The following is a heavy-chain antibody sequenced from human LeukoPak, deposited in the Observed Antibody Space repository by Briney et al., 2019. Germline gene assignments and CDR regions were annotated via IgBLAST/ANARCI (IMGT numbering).Heavy chain of an antibody. D-gene: IGHD3-10*01. CDR1: GFSFTTYW. J-gene: IGHJ4*02. CDR2: IKQEGTEK. Sequence: GGSLRLSCGASGFSFTTYWMSWVRQAPGKGLEWVANIKQEGTEKYYVDSVKGRFTISRDYARNSLYLQLSSLRAEDTAVYYCARLSEMFRGPQVIYYFDYWGQGTLVTDSS. CDR3: ARLSEMFRGPQVIYYFDY. V-gene: IGHV3-7*01.